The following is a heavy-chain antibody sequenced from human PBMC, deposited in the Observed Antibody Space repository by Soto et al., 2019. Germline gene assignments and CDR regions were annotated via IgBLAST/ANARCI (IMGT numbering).Heavy chain of an antibody. CDR2: ISSSSSTI. J-gene: IGHJ5*02. CDR3: AREIWFGELFLPTDGRWFDP. D-gene: IGHD3-10*01. Sequence: GGSLRLSCAASGFTFSSYSMNWVRQAPGKGLEWVSYISSSSSTIYYADSVKGRFTISRDNAKNSLYLQMNSLRAEDTAVYYCAREIWFGELFLPTDGRWFDPWGQGTLVTVSS. V-gene: IGHV3-48*01. CDR1: GFTFSSYS.